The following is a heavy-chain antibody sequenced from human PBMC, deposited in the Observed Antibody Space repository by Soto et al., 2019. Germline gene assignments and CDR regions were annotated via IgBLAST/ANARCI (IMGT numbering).Heavy chain of an antibody. V-gene: IGHV1-69*13. D-gene: IGHD2-2*01. Sequence: GASVKVSCKASGGTFSSYAISWVRQAPGQGLEWMGGIIPVFGTTNYAQKLQGRVTITADEPTSTANMELSSLRSEDTAVCYCSGRAAAPANHDYYYYGMDVWSQGTTVTVSS. CDR1: GGTFSSYA. CDR2: IIPVFGTT. J-gene: IGHJ6*02. CDR3: SGRAAAPANHDYYYYGMDV.